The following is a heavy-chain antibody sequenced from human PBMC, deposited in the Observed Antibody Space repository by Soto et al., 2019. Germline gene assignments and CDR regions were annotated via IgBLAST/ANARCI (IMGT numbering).Heavy chain of an antibody. J-gene: IGHJ4*02. CDR2: ISYDGSKK. D-gene: IGHD3-16*01. Sequence: GGSLRLSCAASGFRFSNNGMHWVRQAPGKGLEWVAIISYDGSKKYYGDSVKGRFTISRDNSKNTLFLQMNSLRVEDTAVYYCAKDRVESGLGEIDYWGQGTLVTVSS. V-gene: IGHV3-30*18. CDR3: AKDRVESGLGEIDY. CDR1: GFRFSNNG.